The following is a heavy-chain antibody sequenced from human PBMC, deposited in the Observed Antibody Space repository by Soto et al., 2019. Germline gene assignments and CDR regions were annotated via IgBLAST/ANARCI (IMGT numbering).Heavy chain of an antibody. CDR2: ISAYNGNT. J-gene: IGHJ3*02. D-gene: IGHD6-19*01. CDR3: AREFGIAVATIDAFDI. V-gene: IGHV1-18*01. CDR1: GYTFTSYG. Sequence: ASVKVSCKASGYTFTSYGISWVRQAPGQGLEWMGWISAYNGNTNYAQKLQGRVTMTTDTSTSTAYMELRSLRSDDTAVYYCAREFGIAVATIDAFDIWGQGTMVTVSS.